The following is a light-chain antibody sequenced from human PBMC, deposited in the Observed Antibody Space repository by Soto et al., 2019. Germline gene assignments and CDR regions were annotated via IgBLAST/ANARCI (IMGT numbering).Light chain of an antibody. J-gene: IGKJ1*01. CDR2: GAS. Sequence: EIVMTQSPATLSVSPGDRATLSCRASQSVSSNLAWYQQKPGQAPRLLIYGASTRATGIPARFSGSGSGTEFTLTISSLQSEDSAVYYCQQHNNWPWTFGQGTKVEIK. CDR1: QSVSSN. V-gene: IGKV3-15*01. CDR3: QQHNNWPWT.